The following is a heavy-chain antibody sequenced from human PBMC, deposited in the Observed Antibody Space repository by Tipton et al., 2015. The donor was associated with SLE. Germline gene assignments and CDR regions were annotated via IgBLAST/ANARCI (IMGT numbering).Heavy chain of an antibody. CDR3: ARALGDCGGDCRTNWYFDL. D-gene: IGHD2-21*02. J-gene: IGHJ2*01. V-gene: IGHV3-64*04. CDR1: GFTFSSYA. CDR2: ISSNGGST. Sequence: SLRLSCSASGFTFSSYAMHWVRQAPGKGLEYVSAISSNGGSTYYADSVKGRFTISRDNSKNTLYLQMNSLRAEDTAVYYCARALGDCGGDCRTNWYFDLWGRGTLVTVSS.